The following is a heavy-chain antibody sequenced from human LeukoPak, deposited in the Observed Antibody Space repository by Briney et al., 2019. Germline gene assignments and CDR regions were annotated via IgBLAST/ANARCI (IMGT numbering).Heavy chain of an antibody. CDR1: GGSISSYY. J-gene: IGHJ4*02. CDR3: ARTSSSSGPADY. V-gene: IGHV4-59*01. Sequence: SETLSLTCNVSGGSISSYYWSWIRQPPGKGLEWIGYIYYSGSTNYNPSLKSRVTISVDTSKNQFSLKLSSVTAADTAVYYCARTSSSSGPADYWGQGTLVTVSS. CDR2: IYYSGST. D-gene: IGHD6-6*01.